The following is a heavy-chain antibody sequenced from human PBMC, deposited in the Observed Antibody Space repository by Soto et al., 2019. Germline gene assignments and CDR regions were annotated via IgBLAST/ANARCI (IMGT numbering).Heavy chain of an antibody. CDR3: ARGSDTAIRMDV. V-gene: IGHV1-3*01. D-gene: IGHD5-18*01. CDR1: GYTFTSYA. CDR2: INAGNGNT. J-gene: IGHJ6*02. Sequence: ASVKVSCKASGYTFTSYAMHWVRQAPGQRLEWMGWINAGNGNTKYSQKFQGRVTITRDTSASTAYMELSSLRSEDTAVYYCARGSDTAIRMDVWGQGTTVTVSS.